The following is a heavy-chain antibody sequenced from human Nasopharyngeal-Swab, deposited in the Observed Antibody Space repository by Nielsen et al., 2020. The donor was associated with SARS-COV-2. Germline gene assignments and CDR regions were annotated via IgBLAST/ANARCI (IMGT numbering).Heavy chain of an antibody. CDR1: GYFFTDYY. D-gene: IGHD6-13*01. CDR2: INPYSGDT. Sequence: ASVKVSCKASGYFFTDYYMHWVRQAPGQGLEWMGRINPYSGDTKYAQNFQGRVTVTRDTSINTVYVELSSLKSDDTAVDYCVRDDGDVPGITGSGPPGGFWGQGTLVTVSS. V-gene: IGHV1-2*06. J-gene: IGHJ4*02. CDR3: VRDDGDVPGITGSGPPGGF.